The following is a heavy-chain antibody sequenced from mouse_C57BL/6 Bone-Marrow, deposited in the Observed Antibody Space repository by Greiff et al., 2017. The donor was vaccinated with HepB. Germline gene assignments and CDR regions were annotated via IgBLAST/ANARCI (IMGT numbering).Heavy chain of an antibody. J-gene: IGHJ2*01. CDR3: ARLIFYFDY. D-gene: IGHD1-2*01. CDR2: ISNGGGST. CDR1: GFTFSDYY. V-gene: IGHV5-12*01. Sequence: EVKVVESGGGLVQPGGSLKLSCAASGFTFSDYYMYWVRQTPEKRLEWVAYISNGGGSTYYPDTVKGRFTISRDNAKNTLYLQMSRLKSEDTAMYYCARLIFYFDYWGQGTTLTVSS.